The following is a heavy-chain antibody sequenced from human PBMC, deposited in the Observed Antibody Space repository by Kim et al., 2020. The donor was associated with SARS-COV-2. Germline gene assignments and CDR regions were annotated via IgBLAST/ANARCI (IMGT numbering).Heavy chain of an antibody. Sequence: SETLSLTCTVSGGSISSYYWSWIRQPAGKGLEWIGRIYTSGSTNYNPSLKSRVTMSVDTSKNQFSLKLSSVTAADTAVYYCARWGVAGTRDNWFDPWGQGTLVTVSS. CDR1: GGSISSYY. CDR3: ARWGVAGTRDNWFDP. D-gene: IGHD6-19*01. J-gene: IGHJ5*02. CDR2: IYTSGST. V-gene: IGHV4-4*07.